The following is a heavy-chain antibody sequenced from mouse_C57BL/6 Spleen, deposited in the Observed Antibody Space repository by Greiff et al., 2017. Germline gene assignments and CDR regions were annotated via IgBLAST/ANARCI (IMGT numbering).Heavy chain of an antibody. Sequence: QVQLKESGAELVKPGASVKISCKASGYAFSSYWMNWVKQRPGKGLEWIGQIYPGDGDTNYNGKFKGKATLTADKSSSTAYMQLSSLTSEDSAVYFCARAVNYCGSDYWGQGTTLTVSS. CDR1: GYAFSSYW. J-gene: IGHJ2*01. CDR2: IYPGDGDT. V-gene: IGHV1-80*01. CDR3: ARAVNYCGSDY. D-gene: IGHD1-1*01.